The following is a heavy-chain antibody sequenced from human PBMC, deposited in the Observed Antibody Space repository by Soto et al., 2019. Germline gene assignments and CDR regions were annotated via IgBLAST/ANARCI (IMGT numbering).Heavy chain of an antibody. J-gene: IGHJ4*02. CDR2: ISSSSSTI. V-gene: IGHV3-48*01. CDR1: GFTFSSYS. CDR3: ARRYCSGGSCYQNFDY. D-gene: IGHD2-15*01. Sequence: GGSLRLSCAASGFTFSSYSMNWVRQAPGKGLEWVSYISSSSSTIYYADSVKGRFTISRDNAKNSLYLQMNSLRAEDTAVYYCARRYCSGGSCYQNFDYWGQGTLVTVSS.